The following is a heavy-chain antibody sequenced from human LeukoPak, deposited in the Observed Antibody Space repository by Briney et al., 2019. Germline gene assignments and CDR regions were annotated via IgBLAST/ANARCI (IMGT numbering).Heavy chain of an antibody. CDR1: GGSVISYY. CDR3: AKRQGPNSGSYDYFDP. V-gene: IGHV4-4*09. Sequence: SETLSLTCTVSGGSVISYYWSWIRQPPGQGLEWIAYIHSNGYTNYNPSPKSRVTISVDTSKNQFTLTVTSVTAADTAVYYCAKRQGPNSGSYDYFDPWGQGTLVTVSS. D-gene: IGHD1-26*01. J-gene: IGHJ5*02. CDR2: IHSNGYT.